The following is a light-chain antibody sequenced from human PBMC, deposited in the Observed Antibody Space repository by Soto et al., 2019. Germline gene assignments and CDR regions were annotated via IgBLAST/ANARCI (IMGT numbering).Light chain of an antibody. Sequence: SYELTQPLSVSVALGQTARITCGGSNIGSKSVHWYQKRPGQAPVVVMYRDYHRPSEIPERFSGSNSGNTATLTISRAQAGDEADYYCQVWDSTTAVLFGGGTKFTVL. CDR1: NIGSKS. J-gene: IGLJ2*01. CDR2: RDY. V-gene: IGLV3-9*01. CDR3: QVWDSTTAVL.